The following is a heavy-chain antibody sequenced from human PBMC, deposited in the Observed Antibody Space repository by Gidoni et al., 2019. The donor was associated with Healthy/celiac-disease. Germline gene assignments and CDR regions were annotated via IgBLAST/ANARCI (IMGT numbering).Heavy chain of an antibody. J-gene: IGHJ3*02. Sequence: EVQLVESGGGLVKPGGSLRLSCAASGSTFSNAWMKWVRKAPGKGLEWVGRIKSKTDGGTTDDAAPLKGRFTISRDDSKNTLYLQMNSLKTEDTAVYYCTTRLYYYDSSGYPDTFDIWGQGTMVTVSS. CDR1: GSTFSNAW. D-gene: IGHD3-22*01. V-gene: IGHV3-15*07. CDR2: IKSKTDGGTT. CDR3: TTRLYYYDSSGYPDTFDI.